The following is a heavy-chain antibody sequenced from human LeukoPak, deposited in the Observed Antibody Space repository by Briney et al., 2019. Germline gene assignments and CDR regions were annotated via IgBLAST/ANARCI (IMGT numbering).Heavy chain of an antibody. V-gene: IGHV4-39*02. D-gene: IGHD2-8*02. CDR3: ARDTGGYYFDY. Sequence: SETLSLTCTVSGGSIGRSTYYWGCIRQPPGKGLEWIGIIYYSGNTYYNPSLKSRVTISVDTSKNQFSLKLSSVTAADTAVYYCARDTGGYYFDYWGQGTLVTVSS. J-gene: IGHJ4*02. CDR2: IYYSGNT. CDR1: GGSIGRSTYY.